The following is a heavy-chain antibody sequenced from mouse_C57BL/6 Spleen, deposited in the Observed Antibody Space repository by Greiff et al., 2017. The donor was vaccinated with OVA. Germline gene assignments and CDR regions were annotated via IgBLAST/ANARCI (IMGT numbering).Heavy chain of an antibody. V-gene: IGHV1-80*01. CDR3: ARDLSMDD. Sequence: QVQLQQSGAELVKPGASVKISCKASGYAFSSYWMNWVMQRPGKGLEWIGQIYPGDGDTNYNGKFKGKATLTADKSSSTAYMQLSSLTSEDSAVYFCARDLSMDDWGQGTSVSVSS. CDR2: IYPGDGDT. D-gene: IGHD2-3*01. J-gene: IGHJ4*01. CDR1: GYAFSSYW.